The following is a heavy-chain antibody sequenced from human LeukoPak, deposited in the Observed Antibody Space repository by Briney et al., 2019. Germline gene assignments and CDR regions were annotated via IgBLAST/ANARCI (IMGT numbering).Heavy chain of an antibody. V-gene: IGHV5-51*01. CDR1: GYTFTNYC. J-gene: IGHJ4*02. D-gene: IGHD1-1*01. CDR2: IYPGDSDT. Sequence: GESLKISCKGSGYTFTNYCIAWVRQMPGKGLEWMGTIYPGDSDTRYSSSFQGQVTISADKSISTAYLRWSSLKASDTAMYYCARRFGRTTDYWGQGTLVTVSS. CDR3: ARRFGRTTDY.